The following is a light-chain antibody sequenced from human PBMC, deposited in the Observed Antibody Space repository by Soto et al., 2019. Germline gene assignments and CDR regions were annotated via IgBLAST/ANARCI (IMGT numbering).Light chain of an antibody. J-gene: IGLJ1*01. CDR2: DVS. Sequence: QSVLTQPASVSGSPGLAITISCTGTSSDVGGYTYVSWYQQHPGKAPKFIIYDVSNRPSGVSNRFSGSKSGNTASLTISGLQAEDEADYYCSSYTTSNTRQIVFGTGTKVTVL. CDR3: SSYTTSNTRQIV. V-gene: IGLV2-14*01. CDR1: SSDVGGYTY.